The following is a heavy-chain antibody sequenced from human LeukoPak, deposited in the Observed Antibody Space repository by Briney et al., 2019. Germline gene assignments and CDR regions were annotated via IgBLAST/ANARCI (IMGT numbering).Heavy chain of an antibody. CDR2: ISYSGST. CDR3: ARDGSEEASGRGFDY. Sequence: SETLSLTCTVSGGSISSGSYLWGCIRQSPGKGLEWIGSISYSGSTYYNPSLKSRVTVSVDTSKNQFSLKLSSVTAADTAMYYYARDGSEEASGRGFDYWGQGTLVTVSS. CDR1: GGSISSGSYL. V-gene: IGHV4-39*07. J-gene: IGHJ4*02. D-gene: IGHD1-26*01.